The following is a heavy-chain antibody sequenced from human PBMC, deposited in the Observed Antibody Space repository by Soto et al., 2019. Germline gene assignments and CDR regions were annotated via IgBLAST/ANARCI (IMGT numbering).Heavy chain of an antibody. CDR1: CGSISSYY. CDR2: IYYSGST. Sequence: SETLSLTCTVSCGSISSYYWSWIRQPPGKGLEWIGYIYYSGSTNYNPSLKSRVTISVDTSKNQFSLKLSSVTAADTAVYYCARVVVVPAAFNWFDPWGQGTLVTVSS. CDR3: ARVVVVPAAFNWFDP. V-gene: IGHV4-59*01. D-gene: IGHD2-2*01. J-gene: IGHJ5*02.